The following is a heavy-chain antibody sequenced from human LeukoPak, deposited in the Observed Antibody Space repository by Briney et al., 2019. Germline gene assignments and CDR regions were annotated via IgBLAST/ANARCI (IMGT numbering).Heavy chain of an antibody. Sequence: GESLKISFKGSGYGFTSYWIGWVRQMPGKGLEWMGIIYPGDSDTRYSPSFQGQVTISADKSISTAYLQWSSLKASDTAMYYCARRRSYDYVWGSYRYYFDYWGQGTLVTVSS. J-gene: IGHJ4*02. CDR3: ARRRSYDYVWGSYRYYFDY. D-gene: IGHD3-16*02. CDR1: GYGFTSYW. CDR2: IYPGDSDT. V-gene: IGHV5-51*01.